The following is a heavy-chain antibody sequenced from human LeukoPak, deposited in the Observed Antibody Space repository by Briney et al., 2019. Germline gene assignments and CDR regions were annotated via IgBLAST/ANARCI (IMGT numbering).Heavy chain of an antibody. CDR3: ARSQQWLPTGPFDY. D-gene: IGHD6-19*01. CDR2: VSSSGSNT. J-gene: IGHJ4*02. Sequence: GGSLRLSCAASGFTFSVSVMNWVRQAPGKGLEWVSGVSSSGSNTYYAESVKGRFTISRDNHKNTVHLQMNSLRAEDTAVYYCARSQQWLPTGPFDYWGQGTLVTVSS. CDR1: GFTFSVSV. V-gene: IGHV3-23*05.